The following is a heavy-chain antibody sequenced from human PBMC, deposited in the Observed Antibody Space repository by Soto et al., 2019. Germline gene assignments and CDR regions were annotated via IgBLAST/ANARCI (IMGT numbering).Heavy chain of an antibody. Sequence: GWSLRLSCSSSVFTFHNFAMSWVRQAPGKGLEWVSGTIGSGGSSNYADSAKGRFAVSRDNTKSTLYLQMNALRAEDTAVYYCAKAGRYSGYDFFDSWGQGTLVTVSS. V-gene: IGHV3-23*01. CDR3: AKAGRYSGYDFFDS. J-gene: IGHJ4*02. CDR2: TIGSGGSS. CDR1: VFTFHNFA. D-gene: IGHD5-12*01.